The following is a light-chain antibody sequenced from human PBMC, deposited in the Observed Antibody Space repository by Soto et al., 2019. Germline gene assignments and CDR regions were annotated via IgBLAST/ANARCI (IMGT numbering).Light chain of an antibody. CDR1: QDIGSH. J-gene: IGKJ4*01. CDR2: GAF. Sequence: DIQLTQSPSFLSASAGGRVSITCRASQDIGSHLAWYQQKPGRAPKLLIYGAFTLQSGVPSRFSGSGSGTAFTLTISSLQPEDSAAHYCQQLDSYPLTFGGGTKVEIK. CDR3: QQLDSYPLT. V-gene: IGKV1-9*01.